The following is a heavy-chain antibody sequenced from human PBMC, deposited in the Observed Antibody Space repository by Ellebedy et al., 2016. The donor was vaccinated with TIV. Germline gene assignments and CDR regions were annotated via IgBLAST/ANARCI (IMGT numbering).Heavy chain of an antibody. CDR2: ISSSSSYT. CDR3: ARTFGSGSYQRVLDY. CDR1: GFTFSDYY. D-gene: IGHD1-26*01. J-gene: IGHJ4*02. Sequence: GESLKISXAASGFTFSDYYMSWIRQAPGKGLEWVSYISSSSSYTNYADSVKGRFTISRDNAKNSLYLQMNSLRAEDTAVYYCARTFGSGSYQRVLDYWGQGTLVTVSS. V-gene: IGHV3-11*03.